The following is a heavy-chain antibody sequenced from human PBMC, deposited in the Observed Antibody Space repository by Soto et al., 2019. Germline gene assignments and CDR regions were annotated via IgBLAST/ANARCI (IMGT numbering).Heavy chain of an antibody. CDR2: IIPIFGTA. CDR1: GATFSSYA. J-gene: IGHJ6*02. CDR3: ARVNYYGSGRAPSYGMDV. D-gene: IGHD3-10*01. V-gene: IGHV1-69*13. Sequence: ASVKVSCQASGATFSSYAISWVRQAPGQGLEWMGGIIPIFGTANYAQKFQGRVTITADESTSTAYMELSSLRSEDTAVYYCARVNYYGSGRAPSYGMDVWGQGTTVTVSS.